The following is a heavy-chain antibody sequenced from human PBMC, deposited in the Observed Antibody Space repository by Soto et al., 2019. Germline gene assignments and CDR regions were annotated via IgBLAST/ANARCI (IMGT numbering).Heavy chain of an antibody. CDR2: TYPSGST. CDR3: AREGGYDSPHGC. CDR1: GGFISNSDYH. Sequence: QVQLQESGPGLVKPSQTLSLICTVSGGFISNSDYHWSWIRQPPGKGLEWIGYTYPSGSTYYNASLRSRVTISIDASKNQFSLKLNSVTAADTAVYYCAREGGYDSPHGCWGQGTLVTVSS. V-gene: IGHV4-30-4*01. J-gene: IGHJ4*02. D-gene: IGHD5-12*01.